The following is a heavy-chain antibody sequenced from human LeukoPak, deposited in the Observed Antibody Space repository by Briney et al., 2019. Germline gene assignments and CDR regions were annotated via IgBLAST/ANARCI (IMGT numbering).Heavy chain of an antibody. CDR1: GFTFSIYA. CDR3: ARVRAGISEALAGPHRGYYYYGMDV. D-gene: IGHD6-13*01. V-gene: IGHV3-30-3*01. J-gene: IGHJ6*02. CDR2: ISYDGSNK. Sequence: AGTLRLSCAASGFTFSIYAIHWVRQAPGKGLEWVAVISYDGSNKYYADSVKARFTISRDNSKNTLYLQMNSMRAEDTAVYYCARVRAGISEALAGPHRGYYYYGMDVWGQGTTVTVSS.